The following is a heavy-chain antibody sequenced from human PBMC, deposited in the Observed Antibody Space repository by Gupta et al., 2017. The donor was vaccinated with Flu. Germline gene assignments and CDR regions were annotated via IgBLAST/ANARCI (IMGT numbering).Heavy chain of an antibody. Sequence: EMQLVESGCGLVQPGGSLRLSCAASGFPFSSSYLQWVRQAPGKGLVWVSRINPDGSSTTYAESVKGRFTISRDNAKNTLYLQMNSLGDDDTAVYYCSTVTSGCWGQGTLVTVSS. D-gene: IGHD4-17*01. V-gene: IGHV3-74*03. CDR1: GFPFSSSY. CDR3: STVTSGC. J-gene: IGHJ4*02. CDR2: INPDGSST.